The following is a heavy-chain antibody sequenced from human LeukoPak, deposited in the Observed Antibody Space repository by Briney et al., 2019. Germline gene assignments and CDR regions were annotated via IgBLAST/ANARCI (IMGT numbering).Heavy chain of an antibody. CDR3: ARGIRRNYYDSSGLYYFDY. J-gene: IGHJ4*02. V-gene: IGHV4-4*07. CDR2: IYTSGST. CDR1: GGSISSYY. Sequence: SETLSLTCTVSGGSISSYYWSWIRQPAGKGLEWIGRIYTSGSTNYNPSLKSRVTMSVDTSKNQFSLKLSSVTAADTAVYYCARGIRRNYYDSSGLYYFDYWGQGTLVTVSS. D-gene: IGHD3-22*01.